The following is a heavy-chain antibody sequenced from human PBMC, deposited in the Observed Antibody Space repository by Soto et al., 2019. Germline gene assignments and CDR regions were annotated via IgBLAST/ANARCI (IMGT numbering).Heavy chain of an antibody. D-gene: IGHD3-10*01. J-gene: IGHJ4*02. Sequence: QVQLVESGGGLVKPGGSLRLSCAASGFKFSDYYMNWIRQAPGKGLEWVAYITGSGETIYNADSVKGRFTISRDNAKNSLYLQMNSLRTEDTAVYYCATHYYGSGPRTPDSWGQGTLVTVSS. CDR2: ITGSGETI. CDR1: GFKFSDYY. V-gene: IGHV3-11*01. CDR3: ATHYYGSGPRTPDS.